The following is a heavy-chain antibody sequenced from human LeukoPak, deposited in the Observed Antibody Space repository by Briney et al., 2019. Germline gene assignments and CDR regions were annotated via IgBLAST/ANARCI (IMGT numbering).Heavy chain of an antibody. CDR2: IYSGGST. J-gene: IGHJ4*02. D-gene: IGHD3-10*01. Sequence: PGGSLRLSCAASGFTVSSNYMSWVRQAPGKGLEWVAGIYSGGSTYYTDSVKGRFTISTHNSKNTLYLQMNSLRAEDTAVYYCARETMVRGVIMSYWGQGTLVTVSS. CDR3: ARETMVRGVIMSY. V-gene: IGHV3-53*04. CDR1: GFTVSSNY.